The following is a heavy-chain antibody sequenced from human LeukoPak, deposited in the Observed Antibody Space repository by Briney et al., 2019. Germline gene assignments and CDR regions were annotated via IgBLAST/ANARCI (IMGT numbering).Heavy chain of an antibody. Sequence: GASVKVSCKASGYTFTSYYMHWVRQAPGQGLEWMGIINPSGGSTSYAQKFQGRVTMTRDMSTSTVYMELSRLRSDDTAVYYCARDRVRGVSDYWGQGTLVTVSS. CDR1: GYTFTSYY. CDR3: ARDRVRGVSDY. D-gene: IGHD3-10*01. J-gene: IGHJ4*02. V-gene: IGHV1-46*01. CDR2: INPSGGST.